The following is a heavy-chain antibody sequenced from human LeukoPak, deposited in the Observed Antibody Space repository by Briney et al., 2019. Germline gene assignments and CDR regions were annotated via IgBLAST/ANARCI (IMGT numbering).Heavy chain of an antibody. V-gene: IGHV3-23*01. D-gene: IGHD3-10*01. CDR2: IGGRDGST. Sequence: GGSLRLSCAASGFTFSSYGMSWVRQAPGKGLEWVSAIGGRDGSTYYADSVKGRFTISRDNSKNTLYLQMNSLRAEDTAVYYCARGGTMVRGIDYWGQGTLVTVSS. CDR1: GFTFSSYG. CDR3: ARGGTMVRGIDY. J-gene: IGHJ4*02.